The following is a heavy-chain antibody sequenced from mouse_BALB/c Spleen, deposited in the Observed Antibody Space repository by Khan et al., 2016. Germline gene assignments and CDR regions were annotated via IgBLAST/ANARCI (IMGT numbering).Heavy chain of an antibody. CDR3: AIYYYGSRYFDV. Sequence: QIQLVHSGPELKKPGETVKISCKASGYTFTDYSIHWVKQAPGKGLKWMGWINTETGEPTYADDFKGRFAFSLETSASTAYLQINNLKNEDTATYCCAIYYYGSRYFDVWGAGTTVTVSS. V-gene: IGHV9-2-1*01. J-gene: IGHJ1*01. CDR2: INTETGEP. CDR1: GYTFTDYS. D-gene: IGHD1-1*01.